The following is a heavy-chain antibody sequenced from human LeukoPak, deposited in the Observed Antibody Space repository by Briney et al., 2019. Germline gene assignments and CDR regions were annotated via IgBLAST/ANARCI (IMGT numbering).Heavy chain of an antibody. CDR2: IRSNGGDT. D-gene: IGHD2-15*01. CDR3: AKGGYTTWFDP. V-gene: IGHV3-23*01. J-gene: IGHJ5*02. CDR1: GFTFREYS. Sequence: GGSLRLSWAASGFTFREYSMSWVRQAPGKGLEWVSNIRSNGGDTYYTDSVKGRFTISRDNSKNTLYLEMNSLRAEDTAVYYCAKGGYTTWFDPWGQGTLVTVSS.